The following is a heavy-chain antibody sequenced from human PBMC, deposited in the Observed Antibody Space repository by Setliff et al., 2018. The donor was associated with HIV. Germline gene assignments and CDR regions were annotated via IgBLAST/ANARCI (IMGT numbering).Heavy chain of an antibody. CDR2: IRGDSTSI. J-gene: IGHJ3*01. V-gene: IGHV3-11*05. CDR1: GFTFSDYY. D-gene: IGHD2-8*02. Sequence: PGGSLRLSCAASGFTFSDYYMSWIRQAPGKGLEWVSYIRGDSTSINYADSVKGRFTISRDNAKNALYLQMNSLRAEDTAVYYCTRDPRLVDFWGQGTMVTVS. CDR3: TRDPRLVDF.